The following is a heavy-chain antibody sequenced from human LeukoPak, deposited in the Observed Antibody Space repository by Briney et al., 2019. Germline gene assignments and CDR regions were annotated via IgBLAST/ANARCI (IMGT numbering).Heavy chain of an antibody. D-gene: IGHD1-26*01. Sequence: SVKVSCKASGYTFTSYAISWVRQAPGQGLEWMGRIIPILGVANYAQRVLGRVTITADKSTSAAYMELSNLRPEDTAVYYCARGEGADTFDIWGQGTMVTVSS. V-gene: IGHV1-69*04. CDR3: ARGEGADTFDI. CDR2: IIPILGVA. CDR1: GYTFTSYA. J-gene: IGHJ3*02.